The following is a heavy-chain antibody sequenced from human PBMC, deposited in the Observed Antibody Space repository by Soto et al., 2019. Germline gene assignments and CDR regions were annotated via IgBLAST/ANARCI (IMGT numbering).Heavy chain of an antibody. CDR1: GGSISTGGYS. D-gene: IGHD2-15*01. V-gene: IGHV4-30-2*01. CDR2: IYHSGST. J-gene: IGHJ4*02. CDR3: ASSAIMDIEVAGHFDN. Sequence: QLQLQESGSGLVKPSQTLSLTCAVSGGSISTGGYSWSWIRQPPGKGLEWIGYIYHSGSTYYTPSLKSRVTISVDTSKNQFSLKVKSVTAADTAVYYCASSAIMDIEVAGHFDNWGQGIRVTVSS.